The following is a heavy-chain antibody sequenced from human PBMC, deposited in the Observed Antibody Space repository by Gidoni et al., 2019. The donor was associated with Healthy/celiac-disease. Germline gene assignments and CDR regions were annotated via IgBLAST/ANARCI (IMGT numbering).Heavy chain of an antibody. Sequence: QVQLVESGGGVFQPGRSLRLPCAASGFTFSSYALHVVRQAPGKGLEWGAVISYDGSNKYYADSVKGRFTISRDNSKNTLYLQMNSLRAEDTAVYYCARADQEARDLYYYDSSGYEPYYFDYWGQGTLVTVSS. CDR2: ISYDGSNK. V-gene: IGHV3-30-3*01. D-gene: IGHD3-22*01. CDR3: ARADQEARDLYYYDSSGYEPYYFDY. J-gene: IGHJ4*02. CDR1: GFTFSSYA.